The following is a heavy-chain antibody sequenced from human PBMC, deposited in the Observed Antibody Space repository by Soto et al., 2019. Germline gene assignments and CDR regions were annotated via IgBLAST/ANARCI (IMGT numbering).Heavy chain of an antibody. CDR2: INHSGST. D-gene: IGHD3-22*01. CDR1: GGSFSGYY. CDR3: ARLIHNYYDSSGYPEDNAFDI. V-gene: IGHV4-34*01. Sequence: SSETLSLTCAVYGGSFSGYYWSWIRQPPGKGLEWIGEINHSGSTNYNPSLKSRVTISVDTSKNQFSLKLSSVTAADTAVYYCARLIHNYYDSSGYPEDNAFDIWGQGTMVTVSS. J-gene: IGHJ3*02.